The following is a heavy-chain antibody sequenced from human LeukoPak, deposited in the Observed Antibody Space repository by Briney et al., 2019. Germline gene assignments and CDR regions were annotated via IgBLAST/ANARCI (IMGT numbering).Heavy chain of an antibody. CDR2: INHSGST. Sequence: PSETLSLTCTVSGGSISSSSYYWGWIRQPPGKGLEWIGEINHSGSTNYNPSLKSRVTISVDTSKNQFSLKLSSVTAADTAVYYCARQGLWFGKTDYWGQGTLVTVSS. CDR1: GGSISSSSYY. V-gene: IGHV4-39*07. CDR3: ARQGLWFGKTDY. D-gene: IGHD3-10*01. J-gene: IGHJ4*02.